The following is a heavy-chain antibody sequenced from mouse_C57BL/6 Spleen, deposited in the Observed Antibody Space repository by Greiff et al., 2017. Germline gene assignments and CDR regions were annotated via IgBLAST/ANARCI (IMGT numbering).Heavy chain of an antibody. D-gene: IGHD3-3*01. J-gene: IGHJ1*03. CDR2: INPSTGGT. CDR3: ARRGTAGYFDV. Sequence: EVNLVESGPELVKPGASVKISCKASGYSFTGYYMNWVKQSPEKSLEWIGEINPSTGGTTYNQKFKAKATLTVDKSSSTAYMQLKSLTSEDSAVYYCARRGTAGYFDVWGTGTTVTVSS. CDR1: GYSFTGYY. V-gene: IGHV1-42*01.